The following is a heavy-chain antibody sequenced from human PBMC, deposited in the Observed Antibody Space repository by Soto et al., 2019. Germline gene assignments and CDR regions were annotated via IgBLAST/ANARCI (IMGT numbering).Heavy chain of an antibody. CDR1: GFTFNTYG. D-gene: IGHD2-2*02. V-gene: IGHV3-30*18. J-gene: IGHJ4*02. CDR2: ISYDGSEE. CDR3: AKSPNFYCSSPNCYKYYFDH. Sequence: GGSLRLSCAASGFTFNTYGMHWVRQAPGKGLEWVAVISYDGSEEYYVDSVKGRFTISKDNSKNTLYLQMNSLRPEDTAVYYCAKSPNFYCSSPNCYKYYFDHWGQGTRVTVSS.